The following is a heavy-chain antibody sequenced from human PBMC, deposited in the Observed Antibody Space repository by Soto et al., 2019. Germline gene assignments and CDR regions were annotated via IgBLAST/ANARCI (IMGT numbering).Heavy chain of an antibody. CDR3: ARHLNWDXDY. CDR2: INHSGST. CDR1: GGSFSGYY. J-gene: IGHJ4*02. Sequence: SETLSLTCAVYGGSFSGYYWSWIRQPPGKGLEWIGEINHSGSTNYNPSLKSRVTISVDTSKNQFSLRLSSVTAADTAVYYCARHLNWDXDYWGQGTLVTVSS. V-gene: IGHV4-34*01. D-gene: IGHD7-27*01.